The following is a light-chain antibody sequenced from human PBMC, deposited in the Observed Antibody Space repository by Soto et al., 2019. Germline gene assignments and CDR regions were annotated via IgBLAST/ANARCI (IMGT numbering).Light chain of an antibody. CDR1: QSISSW. CDR2: DAS. V-gene: IGKV1-5*01. CDR3: QQYKSYSQWT. J-gene: IGKJ1*01. Sequence: DIQMTQSPSTLSASVGDRVTITCRASQSISSWLAWYQQKPGKAPKLLIYDASSLESGVPSRCSGSGSGTEFTLTISSLQTDEFANYYCQQYKSYSQWTFGQGTKVEIK.